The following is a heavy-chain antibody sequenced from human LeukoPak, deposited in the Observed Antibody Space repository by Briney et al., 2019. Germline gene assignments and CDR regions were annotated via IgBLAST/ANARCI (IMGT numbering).Heavy chain of an antibody. V-gene: IGHV4-34*01. CDR3: ARGPRYYGSGYYFDY. D-gene: IGHD3-10*01. Sequence: SETLSLTGTVSGGSISSHYWSWIRQPPGKGLEWIGEINHSGSNNYNPYLNGRVTISVDTSKNQFSLKLSSVTAADTAVYYCARGPRYYGSGYYFDYWGQGTLVTVSS. CDR2: INHSGSN. J-gene: IGHJ4*02. CDR1: GGSISSHY.